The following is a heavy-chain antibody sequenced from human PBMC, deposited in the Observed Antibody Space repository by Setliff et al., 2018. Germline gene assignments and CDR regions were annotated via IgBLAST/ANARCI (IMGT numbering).Heavy chain of an antibody. D-gene: IGHD2-2*01. J-gene: IGHJ4*02. CDR2: VNSDGSST. V-gene: IGHV3-74*01. CDR1: GFTFVNYW. CDR3: AKAHCSSTSCPKYYFDY. Sequence: GGSLRLSCAASGFTFVNYWMHWVRQAPGKGLVWVSRVNSDGSSTIYADSVKGRFTISRDNSKNTLYLQMNSLRAEDTAVYYCAKAHCSSTSCPKYYFDYWGQGTLVTVSS.